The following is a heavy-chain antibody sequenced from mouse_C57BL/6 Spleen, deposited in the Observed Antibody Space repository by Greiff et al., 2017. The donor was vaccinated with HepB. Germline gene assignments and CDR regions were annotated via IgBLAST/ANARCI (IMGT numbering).Heavy chain of an antibody. V-gene: IGHV1-39*01. CDR1: GYSFTDYN. CDR3: ARQHYYGSSYSTRYFDV. D-gene: IGHD1-1*01. J-gene: IGHJ1*03. Sequence: VQLQQSGPELVKPGASVKISCKASGYSFTDYNMNWVKQSNGKSLEWIGVINPNYGTTSYNQKFKGKATLTVDQSSSTAYMQLNSLTSEDSAVYYCARQHYYGSSYSTRYFDVWGTGTTVTVSS. CDR2: INPNYGTT.